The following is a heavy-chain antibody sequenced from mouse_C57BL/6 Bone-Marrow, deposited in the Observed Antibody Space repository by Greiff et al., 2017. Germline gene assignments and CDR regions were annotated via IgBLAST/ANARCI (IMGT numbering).Heavy chain of an antibody. D-gene: IGHD4-1*01. Sequence: QVQLQQPGAELVRPGSSVKLSCKASGYTFTSYWMDWVKQRPGQGLEWIGNIYPSDSETHYNQKFKDKATLTVDKSSSTAYRQLSSLTSEDSAVYYCATTGTAWFAYGGQGTLVTVSA. CDR3: ATTGTAWFAY. J-gene: IGHJ3*01. CDR1: GYTFTSYW. V-gene: IGHV1-61*01. CDR2: IYPSDSET.